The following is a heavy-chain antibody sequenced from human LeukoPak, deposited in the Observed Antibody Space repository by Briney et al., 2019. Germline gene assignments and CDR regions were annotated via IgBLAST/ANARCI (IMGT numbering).Heavy chain of an antibody. CDR2: IYSGGST. J-gene: IGHJ6*02. CDR1: GFTVSSNY. D-gene: IGHD2-15*01. CDR3: ARGRVVVVAATRIWYYYGMDV. V-gene: IGHV3-66*01. Sequence: PGGSLRLSCAASGFTVSSNYMSWVRQAPGKGLEWVSVIYSGGSTYYADSVKGRFTISRDNSKNTLYLQMNSLRAEDTAVYYCARGRVVVVAATRIWYYYGMDVWGQGTTVTVSS.